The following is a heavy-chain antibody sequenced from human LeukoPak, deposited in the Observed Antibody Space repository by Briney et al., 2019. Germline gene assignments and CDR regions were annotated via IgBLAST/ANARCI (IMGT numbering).Heavy chain of an antibody. D-gene: IGHD6-13*01. CDR3: ARGGGIAATNWFDP. J-gene: IGHJ5*02. Sequence: ASVKVSCKASGYTFTGYYMRWVRQAPGQGLEWMGWINPNSGGTNYAQKFQGRVTMTRDTSISTAYMELSRLRSDDTAVYYCARGGGIAATNWFDPWGQGTLVTVSS. CDR2: INPNSGGT. V-gene: IGHV1-2*02. CDR1: GYTFTGYY.